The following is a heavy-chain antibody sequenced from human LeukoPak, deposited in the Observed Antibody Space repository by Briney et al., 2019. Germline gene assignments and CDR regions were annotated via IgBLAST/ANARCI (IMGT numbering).Heavy chain of an antibody. CDR2: LSAYNGNA. Sequence: ASVKVSCKASGYTFTSYGISWVRQAPGQGLEWMGWLSAYNGNANYAQKLQGRVTMTTDTSTSTAYMELRSLRSDDTAVYYCAREVPPRHAFDIWGQGTMVTVSS. CDR1: GYTFTSYG. V-gene: IGHV1-18*01. J-gene: IGHJ3*02. CDR3: AREVPPRHAFDI.